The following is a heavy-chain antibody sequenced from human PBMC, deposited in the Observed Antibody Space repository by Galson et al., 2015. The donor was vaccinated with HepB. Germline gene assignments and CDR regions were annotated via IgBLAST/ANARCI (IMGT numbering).Heavy chain of an antibody. D-gene: IGHD3-22*01. V-gene: IGHV1-18*01. J-gene: IGHJ4*02. CDR3: ARDPYHYDSSGRILGGFDY. CDR1: GYTFTSYG. CDR2: ISAYNGNT. Sequence: SVKVSCKASGYTFTSYGISWVRQAPGQGLEWMGWISAYNGNTNYAQKLQGRVTMTTDTSTSTAYMELSSLRSEDTAVYYCARDPYHYDSSGRILGGFDYWGQGTLVTVSS.